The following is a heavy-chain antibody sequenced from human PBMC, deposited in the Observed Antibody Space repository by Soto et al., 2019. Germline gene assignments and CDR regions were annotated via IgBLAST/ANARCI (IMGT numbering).Heavy chain of an antibody. J-gene: IGHJ5*02. D-gene: IGHD6-19*01. CDR1: GFTFGTYW. CDR2: IKQDGREI. CDR3: ARHVGWRGWFDP. Sequence: EVQLVESGGGLVQPGGSLRLSCAASGFTFGTYWMSWVRQAPGRGLEWVANIKQDGREIYYVDSVKGRFTISRDNAKNSLFLPMNSLRVEDTAVYYCARHVGWRGWFDPWGQGTLVPVSS. V-gene: IGHV3-7*01.